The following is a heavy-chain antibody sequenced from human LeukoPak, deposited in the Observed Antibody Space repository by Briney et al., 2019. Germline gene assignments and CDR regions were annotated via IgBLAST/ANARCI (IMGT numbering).Heavy chain of an antibody. J-gene: IGHJ6*03. Sequence: ASVKVSCKASGYTFTSYYMHWVRQAPGQGLEWMGIINPSGGSTSYAQKFQGRVTMTRDTSTSTVYMELSSLRSEDTAVYYCARELREWELLNYYYYYMDVWGKGTTVTVSS. CDR1: GYTFTSYY. CDR2: INPSGGST. V-gene: IGHV1-46*01. CDR3: ARELREWELLNYYYYYMDV. D-gene: IGHD1-26*01.